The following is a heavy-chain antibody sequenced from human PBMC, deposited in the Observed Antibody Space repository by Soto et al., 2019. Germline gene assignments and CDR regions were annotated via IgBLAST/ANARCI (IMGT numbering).Heavy chain of an antibody. CDR2: INHSGST. J-gene: IGHJ6*03. D-gene: IGHD2-8*01. CDR3: ARGRGYCTNGVCYPIVYYYYYYYMDV. CDR1: GGSFSGYY. V-gene: IGHV4-34*01. Sequence: SETVSLTCAVYGGSFSGYYWSWIRQPLGKGLEWIGEINHSGSTNYNPSLKSRVTISVDTSKNQFSLKLSSVTAADTAVYYCARGRGYCTNGVCYPIVYYYYYYYMDVWGKGTTVT.